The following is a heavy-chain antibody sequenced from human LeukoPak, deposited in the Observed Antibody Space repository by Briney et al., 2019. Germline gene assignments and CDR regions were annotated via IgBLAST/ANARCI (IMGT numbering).Heavy chain of an antibody. J-gene: IGHJ4*02. Sequence: SETLSLTCTVSGGSISNYYWSWIRQPPGKGLEWIGYIYYSGSTNYNPSLKSRVTISVDTSKNQFSLKLSSVTAADTAVYYCARARRGACNIYYYFDYWGQGTLVTVSS. V-gene: IGHV4-59*13. CDR2: IYYSGST. D-gene: IGHD2-15*01. CDR1: GGSISNYY. CDR3: ARARRGACNIYYYFDY.